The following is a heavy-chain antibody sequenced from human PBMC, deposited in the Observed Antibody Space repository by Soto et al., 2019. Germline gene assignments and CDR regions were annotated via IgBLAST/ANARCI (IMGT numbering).Heavy chain of an antibody. CDR2: VYNSGST. J-gene: IGHJ4*02. V-gene: IGHV4-59*01. D-gene: IGHD6-13*01. CDR1: GGSISSNY. Sequence: SETLSLTCTVSGGSISSNYWTWIRQPPGKGLEWIGYVYNSGSTNYNPSLKSRVTISEDTFKSQFSLKVNSMTAADTAVYYCARYRREAVAGYTLDNWGQGILVTVSS. CDR3: ARYRREAVAGYTLDN.